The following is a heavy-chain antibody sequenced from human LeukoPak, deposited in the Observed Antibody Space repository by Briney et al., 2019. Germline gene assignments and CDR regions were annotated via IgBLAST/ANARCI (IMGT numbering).Heavy chain of an antibody. CDR2: ISSSGSTI. J-gene: IGHJ4*02. CDR1: GFTFSDYY. CDR3: ARENYSSGWYRFVGVDFDY. D-gene: IGHD6-19*01. Sequence: GGSLRLSCAAPGFTFSDYYMSWIRQAPGKGLEWVSYISSSGSTIYYADSVKGRFTISRDNAKNSLYLQMNSLRAEDTAVYYCARENYSSGWYRFVGVDFDYWGQGTLVTVSS. V-gene: IGHV3-11*01.